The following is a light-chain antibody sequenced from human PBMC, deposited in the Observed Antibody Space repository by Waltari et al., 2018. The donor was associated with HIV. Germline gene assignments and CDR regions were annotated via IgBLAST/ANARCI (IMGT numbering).Light chain of an antibody. CDR1: SGSVSTSHY. J-gene: IGLJ3*02. V-gene: IGLV8-61*01. CDR2: DTK. CDR3: MLFGVSDIWV. Sequence: QTVVTQEPSFSVSPGGTVTLTCGLSSGSVSTSHYPSWYHHAPGDATRTLIDDTKRRASVVPDRFSGSILGNTAALTSAVAQADDESDYYCMLFGVSDIWVFGGRTRLTVL.